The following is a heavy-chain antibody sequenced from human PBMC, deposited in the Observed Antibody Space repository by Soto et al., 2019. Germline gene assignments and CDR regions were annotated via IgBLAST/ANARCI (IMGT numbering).Heavy chain of an antibody. CDR3: ARDKGYYVSNGYYFPTYPPI. V-gene: IGHV1-18*01. J-gene: IGHJ3*02. D-gene: IGHD3-22*01. CDR1: GYTFISYG. CDR2: ISGYNGNT. Sequence: QVQLVQSGVEVKKPGASVKVSCKASGYTFISYGISWVRQAPGQGLEWMGWISGYNGNTNYAQTLQGRVTMTTDTSTSIAYMEMRSLISDDTAVYYCARDKGYYVSNGYYFPTYPPIWGEGTMVTVSS.